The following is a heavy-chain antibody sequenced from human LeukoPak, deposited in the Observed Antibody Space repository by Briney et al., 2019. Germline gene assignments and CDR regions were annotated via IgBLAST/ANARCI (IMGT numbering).Heavy chain of an antibody. J-gene: IGHJ3*02. V-gene: IGHV4-4*07. D-gene: IGHD4-11*01. CDR3: ARAPLTVKDAFDI. CDR2: IFSSEST. CDR1: GGSISSYY. Sequence: PSATLSLTCAVSGGSISSYYWSWIRQPAGKGLEWMGRIFSSESTNYNPSIKGRVTMSLDTSKSQFSLRLSSVTAADTAVYYCARAPLTVKDAFDIWGQGTMVTVSS.